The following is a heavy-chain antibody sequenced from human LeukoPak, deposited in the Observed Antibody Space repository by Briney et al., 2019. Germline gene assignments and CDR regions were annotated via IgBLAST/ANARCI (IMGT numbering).Heavy chain of an antibody. Sequence: PGGSLRLSCAASGFTFSSYWMHWVRQGPGKRLVWVSRINSDGSSTSYADSVKGRFTISRDNAKNTLYLQMNSLRAEDTAVYYCARARYSGSPDYWGQGTLVTVSS. J-gene: IGHJ4*02. D-gene: IGHD1-26*01. V-gene: IGHV3-74*01. CDR1: GFTFSSYW. CDR2: INSDGSST. CDR3: ARARYSGSPDY.